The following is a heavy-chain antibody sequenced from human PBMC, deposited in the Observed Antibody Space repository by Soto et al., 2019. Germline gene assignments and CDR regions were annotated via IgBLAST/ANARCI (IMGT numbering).Heavy chain of an antibody. CDR3: ASLNEGSGIQELDGNAFDI. CDR1: GGSISSSSYY. V-gene: IGHV4-39*01. Sequence: QLQLQESGPGLVKPSETLSLTCTVSGGSISSSSYYWGWIRQPPGKGLEWIGSIYYSGSTYYNPSRXSRVTISVDTXXHXFRXKLSSVTAADTAVYYCASLNEGSGIQELDGNAFDIWGQGTMVTVSS. D-gene: IGHD1-26*01. J-gene: IGHJ3*02. CDR2: IYYSGST.